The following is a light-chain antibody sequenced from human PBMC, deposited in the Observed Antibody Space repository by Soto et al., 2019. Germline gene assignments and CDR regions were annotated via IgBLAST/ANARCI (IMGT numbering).Light chain of an antibody. J-gene: IGKJ5*01. Sequence: EVVVTQSPATLSVSPGERATLSCRASESVSRHLAWYHQKPGQAPKLLIFDASTRATGVPARFSGCGSGTDFTLTVSSLQSEDIAVYYCQQYNNWPRTFGQGTRVEIK. CDR1: ESVSRH. CDR2: DAS. V-gene: IGKV3-15*01. CDR3: QQYNNWPRT.